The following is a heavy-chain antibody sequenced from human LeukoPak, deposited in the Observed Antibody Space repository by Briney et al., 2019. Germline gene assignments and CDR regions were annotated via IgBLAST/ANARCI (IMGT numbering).Heavy chain of an antibody. CDR1: GFTFSSYW. CDR3: ARGTQQLVRRHWFDP. V-gene: IGHV3-7*01. CDR2: IKQDGSEK. J-gene: IGHJ5*02. D-gene: IGHD6-13*01. Sequence: PGGSLRLSCAASGFTFSSYWMSWVRQAPGKGLEWVANIKQDGSEKYYVDSVKGRFTISRDSAKNSLYLQMNSLRAEDTAVYYCARGTQQLVRRHWFDPWGQGTLVTVSS.